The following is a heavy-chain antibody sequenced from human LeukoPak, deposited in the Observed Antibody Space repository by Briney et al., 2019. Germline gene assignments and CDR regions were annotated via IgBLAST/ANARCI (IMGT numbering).Heavy chain of an antibody. V-gene: IGHV4-59*01. J-gene: IGHJ5*02. CDR1: GGSFSGYY. CDR3: ARDQSSWFDP. CDR2: IYYSGST. Sequence: PSETLSLTCAVYGGSFSGYYWSWIRQPPGKGLEWTGYIYYSGSTNYNPSLKSRVTISVDTSKNQFSLKLSSVTAADTAVYYCARDQSSWFDPWGQGTLVTVSS.